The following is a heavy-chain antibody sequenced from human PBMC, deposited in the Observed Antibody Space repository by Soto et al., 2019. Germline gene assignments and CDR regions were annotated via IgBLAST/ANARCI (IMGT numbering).Heavy chain of an antibody. CDR2: MSHSGPT. CDR3: GISSGWYTIHS. J-gene: IGHJ4*02. D-gene: IGHD6-19*01. CDR1: GGSVTTNYW. V-gene: IGHV4-4*02. Sequence: QLQESGPGLVKPSGTLSLTCAVSGGSVTTNYWWGWVRQSPVTGLEWIGDMSHSGPTNYSPSLKRRVSLSVDTSKNLFSRELKSVTAADTAVYFCGISSGWYTIHSWGQGTLVTVSS.